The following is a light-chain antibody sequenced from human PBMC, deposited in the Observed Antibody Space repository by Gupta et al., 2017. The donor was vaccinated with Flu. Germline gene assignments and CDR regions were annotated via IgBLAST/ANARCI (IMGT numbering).Light chain of an antibody. CDR3: MHITSCPLT. Sequence: EVVITQSPLSLSVTLGKAASISCRSSESLVYSYGDSYLSWFHQRPGQSPRRLIYNASNRDSGVPERFSGSGSGTDFTLKISSVEAEDVAVYYCMHITSCPLTFGQGTKVEI. CDR2: NAS. J-gene: IGKJ1*01. V-gene: IGKV2-30*01. CDR1: ESLVYSYGDSY.